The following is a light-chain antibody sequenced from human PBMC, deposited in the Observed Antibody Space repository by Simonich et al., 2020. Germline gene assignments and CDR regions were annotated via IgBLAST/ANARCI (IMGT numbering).Light chain of an antibody. CDR3: QQYYSTPYT. J-gene: IGKJ2*01. CDR1: QSVLYSSNNKNY. Sequence: DIVMTQSPDSLAVSLGERATIKCKSSQSVLYSSNNKNYLTWYHQKPGQPPKLLIYCASTRESGVPDRFSGSGSGTDFTLTISSLQAEDVAVYYCQQYYSTPYTFGQGTKLEIK. V-gene: IGKV4-1*01. CDR2: CAS.